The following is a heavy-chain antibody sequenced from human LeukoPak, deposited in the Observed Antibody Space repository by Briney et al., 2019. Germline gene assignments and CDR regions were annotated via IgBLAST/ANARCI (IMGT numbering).Heavy chain of an antibody. CDR1: GFTFSSYS. CDR3: ARDLESIAGIDY. Sequence: PGGSLRLSCAASGFTFSSYSMNWVRQAPGKGLEWVSSISSSSSYIYYADSVKGRFTISRDNAKNSLYLQMNSLRAEDTAVYYCARDLESIAGIDYWGQGTLVTVSS. D-gene: IGHD6-6*01. J-gene: IGHJ4*02. CDR2: ISSSSSYI. V-gene: IGHV3-21*01.